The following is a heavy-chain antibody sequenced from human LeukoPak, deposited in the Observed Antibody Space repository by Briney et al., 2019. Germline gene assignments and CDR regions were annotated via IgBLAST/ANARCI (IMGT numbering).Heavy chain of an antibody. V-gene: IGHV1-69*04. Sequence: ASVKVSCKASGGTFSSYAISWVRQAPGQGLEWMGRIIPIFGIANYAQKFQGRVTITADKSTSTAYMELSSLRSEDTAVYYCARTQYYDNSGYYFYFDYWGQGTLVTVSS. D-gene: IGHD3-22*01. J-gene: IGHJ4*02. CDR2: IIPIFGIA. CDR1: GGTFSSYA. CDR3: ARTQYYDNSGYYFYFDY.